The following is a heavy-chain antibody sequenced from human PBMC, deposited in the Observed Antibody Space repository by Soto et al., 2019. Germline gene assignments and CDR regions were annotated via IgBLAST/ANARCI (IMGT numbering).Heavy chain of an antibody. Sequence: GGSLRLSCAASGFTFSSYWMSWVRQAPGKGLEWVANIKQDGSEKYYVDSVKGRFTISRDNAKNSLYLPMNSLRAEDTAVYYCARDSTRGGWPFFLYFDYWGQGALVTVSS. D-gene: IGHD6-19*01. CDR1: GFTFSSYW. J-gene: IGHJ4*02. V-gene: IGHV3-7*01. CDR2: IKQDGSEK. CDR3: ARDSTRGGWPFFLYFDY.